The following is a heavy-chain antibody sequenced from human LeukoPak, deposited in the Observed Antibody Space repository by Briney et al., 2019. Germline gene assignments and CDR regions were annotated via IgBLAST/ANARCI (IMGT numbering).Heavy chain of an antibody. Sequence: ASVKVSCKASGYTFTGYYMHWVRQAPGQGLEWMGWINPNSGGTNYAQKFQGRVTMTRDTSISTAYVELSRLRSDDTAVYYCARDLYENYYYYGMDVWGQGTTVTVSS. CDR3: ARDLYENYYYYGMDV. D-gene: IGHD2/OR15-2a*01. J-gene: IGHJ6*02. V-gene: IGHV1-2*02. CDR2: INPNSGGT. CDR1: GYTFTGYY.